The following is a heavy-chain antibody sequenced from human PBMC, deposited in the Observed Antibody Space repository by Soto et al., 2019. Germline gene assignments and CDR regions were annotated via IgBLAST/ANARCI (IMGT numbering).Heavy chain of an antibody. J-gene: IGHJ6*02. Sequence: PGGSLRLSCAASGLTVSNVYMAWVRQAPGMGLEWVSVIYDNGTTYYADSVKGRFTISRDTSTNTLSLQMDSLRAEDTAVYYCVRPLPSGRNYGLDVWGQGTTGTVSS. V-gene: IGHV3-53*01. CDR1: GLTVSNVY. CDR3: VRPLPSGRNYGLDV. CDR2: IYDNGTT. D-gene: IGHD3-10*01.